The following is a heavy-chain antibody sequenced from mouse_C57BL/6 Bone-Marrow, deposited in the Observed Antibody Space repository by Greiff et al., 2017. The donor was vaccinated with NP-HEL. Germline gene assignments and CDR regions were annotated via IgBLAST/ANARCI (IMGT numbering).Heavy chain of an antibody. V-gene: IGHV1-64*01. CDR3: ARKESPYYSNLYYAMDY. J-gene: IGHJ4*01. Sequence: QVQLQQPGAELVKPGASVKLSCKASGYTFTSYWMHWVKQRPGQGLEWIGMIHPNSGSTNYNEKFKSKATLTVDKSSSTAYMQLSSLTSEDSAVYYCARKESPYYSNLYYAMDYWGQGTSVTVSS. CDR1: GYTFTSYW. CDR2: IHPNSGST. D-gene: IGHD2-5*01.